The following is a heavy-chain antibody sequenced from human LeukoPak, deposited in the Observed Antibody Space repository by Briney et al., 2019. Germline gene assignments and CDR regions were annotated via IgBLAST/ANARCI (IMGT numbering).Heavy chain of an antibody. CDR2: IASSGRNT. Sequence: GGSLRLSCAASGFTFSSHAMSWVRQAPGKGLEWVSLIASSGRNTYYTDSVRGRFTISRDNSKKTLSLQMNSLRVEDTAIYYCAKDIQLSAWGLGTMVTVSS. CDR3: AKDIQLSA. V-gene: IGHV3-23*01. J-gene: IGHJ3*01. D-gene: IGHD5-24*01. CDR1: GFTFSSHA.